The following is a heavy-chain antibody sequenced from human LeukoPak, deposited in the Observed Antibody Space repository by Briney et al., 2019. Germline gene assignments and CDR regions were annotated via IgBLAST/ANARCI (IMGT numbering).Heavy chain of an antibody. CDR1: GGSISSYY. CDR2: IYYSGST. Sequence: PSETLSLTCTVSGGSISSYYWSWIRQPPGKGLEWIGYIYYSGSTNYNPSLKSRVTISVDTSKNQFSLKLSSVTAADTAVYYCARRLGISGQYYFDYWGQGTLVTVSS. J-gene: IGHJ4*02. D-gene: IGHD7-27*01. CDR3: ARRLGISGQYYFDY. V-gene: IGHV4-59*01.